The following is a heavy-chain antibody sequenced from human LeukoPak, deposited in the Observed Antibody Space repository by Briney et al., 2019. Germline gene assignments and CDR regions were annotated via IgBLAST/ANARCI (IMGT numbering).Heavy chain of an antibody. Sequence: PSEALSLTCTVSGGSISSYYWSWIRQPPGKGLEWIGYIYYSGGTNYNPSLKSRVTISVDTSKNQFSLKLSSVTAADTAVYYCARLDCSGGSCYSGYFDYWGQGTLVTVSS. CDR1: GGSISSYY. V-gene: IGHV4-59*08. J-gene: IGHJ4*02. CDR3: ARLDCSGGSCYSGYFDY. CDR2: IYYSGGT. D-gene: IGHD2-15*01.